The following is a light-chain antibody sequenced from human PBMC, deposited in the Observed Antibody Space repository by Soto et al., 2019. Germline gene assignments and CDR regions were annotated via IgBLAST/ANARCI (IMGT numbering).Light chain of an antibody. J-gene: IGKJ1*01. CDR1: QGISNS. CDR2: AAS. V-gene: IGKV1-27*01. CDR3: LMYSNARPWT. Sequence: DIQMTQSPSSLSASLGDRVTIACRASQGISNSLAWYQQQPGKVPKLLISAASTLQSGGPSRFSGSGSGTDVTLIISSLQPEDVATYYCLMYSNARPWTFGQGTKVEIK.